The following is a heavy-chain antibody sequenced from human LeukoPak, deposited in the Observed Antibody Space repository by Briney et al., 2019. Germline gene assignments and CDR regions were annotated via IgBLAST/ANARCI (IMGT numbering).Heavy chain of an antibody. J-gene: IGHJ4*02. V-gene: IGHV4-4*02. CDR2: IYHSGST. Sequence: PSGSLSLTCAVSGGSISSGNWWSWVRQPPGKGLEWIGQIYHSGSTNYNPSLKSRVTISVEKSKNQFSLNLTSVTAADTAEYYCARGLVAAGAGYWGQGNRVTVSS. CDR1: GGSISSGNW. D-gene: IGHD6-13*01. CDR3: ARGLVAAGAGY.